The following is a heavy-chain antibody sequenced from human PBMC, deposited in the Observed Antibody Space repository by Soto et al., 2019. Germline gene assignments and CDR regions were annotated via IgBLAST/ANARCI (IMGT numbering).Heavy chain of an antibody. V-gene: IGHV1-18*01. CDR2: ISAYNGNT. CDR3: ARVGCSTISCPEYYFDY. Sequence: QVQLVQSGAEVKKPGASVKVSCKASGYTFTSYGISWVRQAPGQGLEWMGWISAYNGNTNYAQKLQGRVTVTTDTAASTAYMELRSLRSVNTAVYYCARVGCSTISCPEYYFDYWGPGTLGNDSS. D-gene: IGHD2-2*01. CDR1: GYTFTSYG. J-gene: IGHJ4*02.